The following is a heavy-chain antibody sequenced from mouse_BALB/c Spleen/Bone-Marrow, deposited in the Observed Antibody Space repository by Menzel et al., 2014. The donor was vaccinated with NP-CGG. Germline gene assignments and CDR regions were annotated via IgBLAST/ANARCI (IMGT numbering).Heavy chain of an antibody. J-gene: IGHJ4*01. D-gene: IGHD2-1*01. Sequence: DVQLQESGAELVKPGASVKLSCTASGFNIXGTYMHWVKQRPEQGLEWIGRIDPANGNTKYDPKFQGKATITADTSSNTAYLQLSSLTSEDTAVYYCARYGNYCDAMDYWGQGTSVTVSS. CDR1: GFNIXGTY. CDR2: IDPANGNT. CDR3: ARYGNYCDAMDY. V-gene: IGHV14-3*02.